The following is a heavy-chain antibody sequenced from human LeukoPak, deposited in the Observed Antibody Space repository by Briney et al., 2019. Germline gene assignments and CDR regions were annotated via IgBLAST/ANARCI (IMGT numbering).Heavy chain of an antibody. J-gene: IGHJ4*02. CDR1: GFTFSRYW. CDR3: ARPGYSYGRYFDY. D-gene: IGHD5-18*01. Sequence: PGXXLRLSCAASGFTFSRYWMHWVRQAPGKGVGWVSRINSDGSSTKYADSVKGRFTISRDKAKNTLYLQMNSLRAEDTAVYYCARPGYSYGRYFDYWGQGTLVTVSS. V-gene: IGHV3-74*03. CDR2: INSDGSST.